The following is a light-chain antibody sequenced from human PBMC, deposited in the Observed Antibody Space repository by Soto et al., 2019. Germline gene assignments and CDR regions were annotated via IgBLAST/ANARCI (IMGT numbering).Light chain of an antibody. CDR3: QSYDSSLSSSGV. CDR1: SSNIGAGYD. CDR2: GNS. V-gene: IGLV1-40*01. Sequence: QSALTQPPSVSGAPGQRVTISCTGSSSNIGAGYDVHWYQQLPGTAPKLLIYGNSNRPSGVPDRFSGSKSGTSASLAITGLQAEDEADYYCQSYDSSLSSSGVFGGGTKLTVL. J-gene: IGLJ2*01.